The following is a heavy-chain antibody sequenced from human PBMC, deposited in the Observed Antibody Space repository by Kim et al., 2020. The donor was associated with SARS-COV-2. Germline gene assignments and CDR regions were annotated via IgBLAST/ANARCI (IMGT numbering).Heavy chain of an antibody. V-gene: IGHV3-48*04. CDR1: GFTFNSYS. J-gene: IGHJ4*02. Sequence: GGSLRLSCAAPGFTFNSYSMNWVRQAPGKGLEWLSYISSSSTTIYYANSVKGRFTISRDNAKNSLYLQMNSLRAEDTAIYYCARDPGHYWGQGTLVTVSS. CDR2: ISSSSTTI. CDR3: ARDPGHY. D-gene: IGHD7-27*01.